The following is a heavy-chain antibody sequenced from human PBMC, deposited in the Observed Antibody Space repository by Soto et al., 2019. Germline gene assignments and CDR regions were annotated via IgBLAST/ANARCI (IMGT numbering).Heavy chain of an antibody. D-gene: IGHD6-19*01. V-gene: IGHV3-23*01. Sequence: GGSLRLSCAASGFTFSSYAMSWVRQSPGQGLEWVSAISGSGGSTSYADSVKGRFTTSRDNSTNSLYLQRNSLRAEDTAVYYCAKDPEYGRGWYGVAFDIWGQATMVTGS. CDR3: AKDPEYGRGWYGVAFDI. J-gene: IGHJ3*02. CDR2: ISGSGGST. CDR1: GFTFSSYA.